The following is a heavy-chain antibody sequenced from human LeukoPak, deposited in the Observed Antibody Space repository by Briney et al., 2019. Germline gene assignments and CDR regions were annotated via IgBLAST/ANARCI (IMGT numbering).Heavy chain of an antibody. V-gene: IGHV3-23*01. CDR2: ISGSGGST. Sequence: PGGSLRLSCAASGFTFSSYAMSWVRQAPGTGLEWVAAISGSGGSTYYADSVKGRFTISRDNSKNTLYLQMNSLRAEDTAVYYCATYYYDSSGTLDYWGQGTLVTVSS. D-gene: IGHD3-22*01. CDR1: GFTFSSYA. J-gene: IGHJ4*02. CDR3: ATYYYDSSGTLDY.